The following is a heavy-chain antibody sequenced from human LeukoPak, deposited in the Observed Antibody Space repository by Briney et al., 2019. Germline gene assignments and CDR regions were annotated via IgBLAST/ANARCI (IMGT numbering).Heavy chain of an antibody. J-gene: IGHJ4*02. CDR1: GFTFSSYW. Sequence: PGGSLRLSCAASGFTFSSYWMHWVRQAPGKGLVWVSRINNDGSSTSYADSVKGRFTISRDNAKNTLYLQMNSLRADDTAVYYCAGGSASYYGFFDYWGQGTLVTVSS. V-gene: IGHV3-74*01. CDR2: INNDGSST. CDR3: AGGSASYYGFFDY. D-gene: IGHD4-17*01.